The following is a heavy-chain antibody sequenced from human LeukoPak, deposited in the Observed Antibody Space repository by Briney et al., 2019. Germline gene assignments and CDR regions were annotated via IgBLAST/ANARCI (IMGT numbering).Heavy chain of an antibody. CDR3: ARVPYRGYYFDY. J-gene: IGHJ4*02. Sequence: GGSLRLSCAASGFTFSSYWMHWVRQAPGKGLVWVSRINSDGSSTSYADPVKGRFTISRDNAKNTLYLQMNSLRAEDTAVYYCARVPYRGYYFDYWGQGTLVTVSS. CDR2: INSDGSST. V-gene: IGHV3-74*01. D-gene: IGHD1-26*01. CDR1: GFTFSSYW.